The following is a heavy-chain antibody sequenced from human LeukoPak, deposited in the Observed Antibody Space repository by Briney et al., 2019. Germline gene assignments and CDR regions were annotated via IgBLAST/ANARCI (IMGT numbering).Heavy chain of an antibody. CDR3: AKGGDFWSLDYYYMDV. CDR1: GFTFSSYG. D-gene: IGHD3-3*01. V-gene: IGHV3-30*02. J-gene: IGHJ6*03. Sequence: GGSLRLSCAASGFTFSSYGMHWVRQAPGKGLEWVAFIRYDGSNKYYADSVKGRFTISRDNSKNTLYLQMNSLRAEDTAVYYCAKGGDFWSLDYYYMDVWGKGTTVTVSS. CDR2: IRYDGSNK.